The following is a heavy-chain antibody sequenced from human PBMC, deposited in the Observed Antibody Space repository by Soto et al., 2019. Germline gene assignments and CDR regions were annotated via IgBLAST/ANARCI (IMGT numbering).Heavy chain of an antibody. CDR1: GDSGSTYY. D-gene: IGHD2-21*01. Sequence: QVQLQESGPGLVKSSETLSLTCSVSGDSGSTYYWGWIRQPPGKGLAWIGYSNYSGRSNTNPPLKSRLGISVDASKNHVSLKRTSVIAADTAVYYCARSYRADSVSSNCFDPWGQGTLVVVSS. V-gene: IGHV4-59*02. CDR3: ARSYRADSVSSNCFDP. J-gene: IGHJ5*01. CDR2: SNYSGRS.